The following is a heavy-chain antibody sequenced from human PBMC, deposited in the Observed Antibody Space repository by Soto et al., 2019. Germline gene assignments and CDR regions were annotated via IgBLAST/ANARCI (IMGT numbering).Heavy chain of an antibody. V-gene: IGHV4-59*01. CDR2: IYYSGST. Sequence: SETLSLTCTVSGGSISSYYWSWIRQPPGKGLEWIGYIYYSGSTNYNPSLKSRVTISVDTSKNQFSLKLSSVTAADTAVYYCARVGGKEGRTXQHWGQGTLVTVSS. J-gene: IGHJ1*01. D-gene: IGHD3-16*01. CDR3: ARVGGKEGRTXQH. CDR1: GGSISSYY.